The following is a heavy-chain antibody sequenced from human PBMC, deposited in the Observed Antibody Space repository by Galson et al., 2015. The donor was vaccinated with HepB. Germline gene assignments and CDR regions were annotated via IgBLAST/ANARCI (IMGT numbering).Heavy chain of an antibody. CDR3: AKDKGSGGYEPFYYYYYMDV. V-gene: IGHV3-9*01. D-gene: IGHD2-15*01. CDR1: GSTFDDYA. J-gene: IGHJ6*03. Sequence: SLRLSCAASGSTFDDYAMHWVRQAPGKGLEWVSGISWNSGSIGYADSVKGRFTISRDNAKNSLYLQMNSLRAEDTALYYCAKDKGSGGYEPFYYYYYMDVWGKGTTVTVSS. CDR2: ISWNSGSI.